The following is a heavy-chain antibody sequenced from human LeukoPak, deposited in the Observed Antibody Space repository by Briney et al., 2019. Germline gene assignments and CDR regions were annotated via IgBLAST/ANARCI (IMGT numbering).Heavy chain of an antibody. CDR2: ISYDGSNK. J-gene: IGHJ4*02. CDR3: ARETIPATAYYFDY. CDR1: GFTFSSYG. D-gene: IGHD2-2*01. Sequence: GGSLRLSCAASGFTFSSYGMHWVRQAPGKGLEWVAVISYDGSNKYYADSVKGRFTISRDNSKNTLYLQMNSLRAEDTAVYYCARETIPATAYYFDYWGQGTLVTVSS. V-gene: IGHV3-30*03.